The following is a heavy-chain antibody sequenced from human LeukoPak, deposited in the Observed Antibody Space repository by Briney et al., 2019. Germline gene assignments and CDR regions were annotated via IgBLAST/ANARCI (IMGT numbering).Heavy chain of an antibody. V-gene: IGHV4-39*07. D-gene: IGHD6-13*01. CDR3: ARLSSSWFDP. CDR1: GGSISSSSYY. J-gene: IGHJ5*02. CDR2: IYYSGST. Sequence: SETLSLTCTVSGGSISSSSYYWGWIRQPPGKGLEWIGSIYYSGSTYYNPSLKSRVTISVDTSKNQFSLKLSSVTAADTAVYYCARLSSSWFDPWGQGTLVPSPQ.